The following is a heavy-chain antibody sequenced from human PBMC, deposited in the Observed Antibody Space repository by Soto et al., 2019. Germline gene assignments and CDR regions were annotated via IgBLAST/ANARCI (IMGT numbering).Heavy chain of an antibody. J-gene: IGHJ4*02. CDR1: GGSISSSSYY. CDR3: ARLGGYSGYDEGYSYGYVLDY. D-gene: IGHD5-12*01. Sequence: SETLSLTCTVSGGSISSSSYYWGWIRQPPGKGLEWIGSIYYSGSTYYNPSLKSRVTISVDTSKNQFSLKLSSVTAADTAVYYCARLGGYSGYDEGYSYGYVLDYWGQGTLVTVSS. V-gene: IGHV4-39*01. CDR2: IYYSGST.